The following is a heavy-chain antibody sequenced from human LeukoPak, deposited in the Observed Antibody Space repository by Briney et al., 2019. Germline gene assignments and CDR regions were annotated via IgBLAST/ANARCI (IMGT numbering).Heavy chain of an antibody. D-gene: IGHD6-13*01. CDR3: ARVGQLDHDAFDI. CDR1: GGSVSNGDFF. J-gene: IGHJ3*02. Sequence: SETLSLTCTVSGGSVSNGDFFWSWIRQPPGTGLECIGYIYYTGSTYYNPSLKSRVTMSVDTSKNQFSLKLTSVTAADTAVYYCARVGQLDHDAFDIWGQGTVVTVSS. CDR2: IYYTGST. V-gene: IGHV4-30-4*01.